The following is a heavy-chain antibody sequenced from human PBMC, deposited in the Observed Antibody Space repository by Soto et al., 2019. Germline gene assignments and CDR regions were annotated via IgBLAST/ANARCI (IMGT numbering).Heavy chain of an antibody. V-gene: IGHV1-69*02. J-gene: IGHJ5*02. D-gene: IGHD2-15*01. CDR2: IIPILGIA. Sequence: QVQLVQSGAEVKKPGSSVKVSCKASGGTFSSYTISWVRQAPGQGLEWMGRIIPILGIANYAQKFQGRVTITADKSTSTAYMELSSLRSEDTAVYYCARGPRLRIRAFWFDPWGQGTLVTVSS. CDR3: ARGPRLRIRAFWFDP. CDR1: GGTFSSYT.